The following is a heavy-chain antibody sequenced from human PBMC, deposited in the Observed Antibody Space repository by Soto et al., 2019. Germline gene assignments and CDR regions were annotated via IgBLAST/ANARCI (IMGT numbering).Heavy chain of an antibody. CDR3: ARDLGFGKFDS. V-gene: IGHV4-59*01. Sequence: WTWIRQPPGKGLDWIGNIHHSGTTNYMPSLKSRVTISIDVSKNQFSLKLSSVTAADTAVYYCARDLGFGKFDSWGQGTLVTVSS. J-gene: IGHJ4*02. D-gene: IGHD3-10*01. CDR2: IHHSGTT.